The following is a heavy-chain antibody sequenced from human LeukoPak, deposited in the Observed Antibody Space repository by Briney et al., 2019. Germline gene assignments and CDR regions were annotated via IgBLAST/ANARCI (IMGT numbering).Heavy chain of an antibody. J-gene: IGHJ6*03. CDR2: IFPSGSI. Sequence: SETLSLTCTVSGASISSYYWSWFRRPPGKGLEWIAYIFPSGSINFNPSLKSRVSISVDGSKNNFSLDLSSVTAQATAGYYGAGQGAERPRAAGNYNRDVWGKGTQVTVS. D-gene: IGHD1-14*01. CDR3: AGQGAERPRAAGNYNRDV. V-gene: IGHV4-4*09. CDR1: GASISSYY.